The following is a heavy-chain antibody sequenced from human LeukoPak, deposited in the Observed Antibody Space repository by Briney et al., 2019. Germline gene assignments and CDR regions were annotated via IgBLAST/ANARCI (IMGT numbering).Heavy chain of an antibody. CDR1: GGTFSSYA. V-gene: IGHV1-69*05. D-gene: IGHD6-13*01. J-gene: IGHJ4*02. Sequence: GASVKVSCKASGGTFSSYAITWVRQAPGQGLEWMGRIIPIFGTANYAQKFQGRVTITTDESTSTAYMELSTLRSDATAVYYCARERPPGDSSNWFLEGYFDIWGQGTLVTVSS. CDR2: IIPIFGTA. CDR3: ARERPPGDSSNWFLEGYFDI.